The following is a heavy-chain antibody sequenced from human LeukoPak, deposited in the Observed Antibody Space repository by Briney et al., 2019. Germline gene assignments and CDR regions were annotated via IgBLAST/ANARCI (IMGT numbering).Heavy chain of an antibody. D-gene: IGHD3-10*01. Sequence: SETLSLTCTVSGGSISSSSYYWGWIRQPPGKGLEWIGSIYYSGSTYYNPSLKSRVTISVDTSKNQFSLKLSSVTAADTAVYYCARVGTPYYGSGSPMNWGQGTLVTVSS. CDR2: IYYSGST. CDR3: ARVGTPYYGSGSPMN. V-gene: IGHV4-39*07. J-gene: IGHJ4*02. CDR1: GGSISSSSYY.